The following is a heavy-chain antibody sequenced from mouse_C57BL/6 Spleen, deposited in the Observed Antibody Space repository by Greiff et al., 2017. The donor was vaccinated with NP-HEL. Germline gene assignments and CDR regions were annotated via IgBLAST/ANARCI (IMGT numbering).Heavy chain of an antibody. D-gene: IGHD1-1*01. CDR2: IDPNSGGT. V-gene: IGHV1-72*01. J-gene: IGHJ3*01. CDR3: ARWDYYYGSSYVGFAY. Sequence: QVQLKQPGAELVKPGASVKLSCKASGYTFTSYWMHWVKQRPGRGLEWIGRIDPNSGGTKYNEKFKSKATLTVDKPSSTAYMQLSSLTSEDSAVYYCARWDYYYGSSYVGFAYWGQGTLVTVSA. CDR1: GYTFTSYW.